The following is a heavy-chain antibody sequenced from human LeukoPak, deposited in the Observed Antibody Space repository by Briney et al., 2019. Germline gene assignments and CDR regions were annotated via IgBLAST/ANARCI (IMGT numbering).Heavy chain of an antibody. J-gene: IGHJ5*02. V-gene: IGHV4-34*01. D-gene: IGHD3-3*01. CDR2: INHSGST. Sequence: KPSETLSLTCAVYGGSFSGYYWSWIRQPPGKGLKWIGEINHSGSTNYNPSLKSRVTISVDTSKNQFSLKLSSVTTADTAVYYCAREEIYYDFWSGPSSKDRNWFDPWGQGTLVTVSS. CDR1: GGSFSGYY. CDR3: AREEIYYDFWSGPSSKDRNWFDP.